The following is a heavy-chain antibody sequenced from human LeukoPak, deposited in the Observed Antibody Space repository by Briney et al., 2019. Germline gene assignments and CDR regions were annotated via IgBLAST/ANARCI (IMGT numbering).Heavy chain of an antibody. J-gene: IGHJ4*02. V-gene: IGHV4-4*07. Sequence: SETLSLTCNVSGGSISNYYWSWIRQPAGKGLEWIGRIYTSGSTNYNPSLKSRVTMSLDTSKNQFSLKLTSVTAADTAVYYCARGPGSGTGEDYWGQGTLVTVSS. CDR3: ARGPGSGTGEDY. CDR2: IYTSGST. CDR1: GGSISNYY. D-gene: IGHD2-8*02.